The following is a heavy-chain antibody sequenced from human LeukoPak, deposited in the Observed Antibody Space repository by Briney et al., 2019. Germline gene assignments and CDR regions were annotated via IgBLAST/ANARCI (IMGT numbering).Heavy chain of an antibody. Sequence: GGSLRLSCAASGFTFNSYGMHWVRQAPGKGLEWVAVISYDGSNKYYADSVKGRFTISRDNSKNTLYLQMNSLRAEDTAVYYCARGGIVVVPAALDIWGQGTMVTVSS. D-gene: IGHD2-2*01. CDR2: ISYDGSNK. CDR1: GFTFNSYG. CDR3: ARGGIVVVPAALDI. V-gene: IGHV3-30*03. J-gene: IGHJ3*02.